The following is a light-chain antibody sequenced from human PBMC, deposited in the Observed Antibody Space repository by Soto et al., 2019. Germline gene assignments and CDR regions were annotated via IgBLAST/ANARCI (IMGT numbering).Light chain of an antibody. V-gene: IGKV2-28*01. CDR1: QSLLHSNGQNY. Sequence: DIVMTQSPLSLSVTPGEPASISCRSSQSLLHSNGQNYLDWYVQKPGQSPQLLIYLGSSRASGVPERYSGSGSGPDFTLKISRVEAEDGGRYSSMQPLQPPQTFGQGTKVEIK. CDR2: LGS. J-gene: IGKJ1*01. CDR3: MQPLQPPQT.